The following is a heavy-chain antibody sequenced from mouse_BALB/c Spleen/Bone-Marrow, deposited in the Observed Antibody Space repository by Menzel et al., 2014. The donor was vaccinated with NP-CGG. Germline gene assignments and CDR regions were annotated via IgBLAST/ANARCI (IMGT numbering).Heavy chain of an antibody. D-gene: IGHD3-3*01. Sequence: QVQLQQSGAELVRPGTSVKVSCKASGYAFTNYLIEWVKQRPGQGLEWIGVINPGSGGTNYNEKFKGKAKLTAVTSASTAYMELSSLTNEDSAVYYCTRGDPFAYWGQGTLVTVSA. CDR1: GYAFTNYL. CDR2: INPGSGGT. CDR3: TRGDPFAY. J-gene: IGHJ3*01. V-gene: IGHV1-54*01.